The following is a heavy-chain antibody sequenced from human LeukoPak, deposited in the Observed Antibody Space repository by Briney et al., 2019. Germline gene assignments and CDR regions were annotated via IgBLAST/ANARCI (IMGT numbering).Heavy chain of an antibody. CDR1: GFTFSSYS. Sequence: GSLRLSCAASGFTFSSYSMNWVRQAPGKGLEWVSSISSSSSYIYYADSVKGRFTISRDNAKNSLYLQMNGLRAEDTAVYYCARDQSDGSGSYYSFDYWGQGTLVTVSS. CDR2: ISSSSSYI. CDR3: ARDQSDGSGSYYSFDY. V-gene: IGHV3-21*01. J-gene: IGHJ4*02. D-gene: IGHD3-10*01.